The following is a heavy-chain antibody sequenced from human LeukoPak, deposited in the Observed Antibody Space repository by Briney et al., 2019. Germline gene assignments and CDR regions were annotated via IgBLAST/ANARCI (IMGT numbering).Heavy chain of an antibody. CDR2: ISAYNSNT. CDR1: GYTFTNYG. Sequence: ASVTVSFMASGYTFTNYGISWVRQAPGQGLEWMGWISAYNSNTNYAQKLQGRVTMTTDTSTSTAYMELRSLRSDDTAVYYCAREGEDTAMVIDYWGQGTLVTVSS. J-gene: IGHJ4*02. CDR3: AREGEDTAMVIDY. V-gene: IGHV1-18*01. D-gene: IGHD5-18*01.